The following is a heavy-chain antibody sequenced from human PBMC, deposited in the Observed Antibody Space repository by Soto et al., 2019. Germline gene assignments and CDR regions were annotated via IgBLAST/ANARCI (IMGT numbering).Heavy chain of an antibody. V-gene: IGHV1-8*01. D-gene: IGHD2-2*01. CDR3: ARVEVPAARGRRRYGMDV. CDR2: MNPNSGNT. Sequence: QVQLVQSGAAVKKPGASVKVSCKASGYTFTSYDINWVRQATGQGLEWMGWMNPNSGNTGYAQKFQGRVTMTRNTSISTAYMELSSLRSEDTAVYYCARVEVPAARGRRRYGMDVWGQGTTVTVSS. J-gene: IGHJ6*02. CDR1: GYTFTSYD.